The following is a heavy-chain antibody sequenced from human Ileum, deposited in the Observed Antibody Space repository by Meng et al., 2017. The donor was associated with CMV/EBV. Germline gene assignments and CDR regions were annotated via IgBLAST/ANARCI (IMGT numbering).Heavy chain of an antibody. D-gene: IGHD1-26*01. CDR2: IYYSGST. J-gene: IGHJ5*02. CDR1: RGSVTSGDSY. V-gene: IGHV4-61*08. CDR3: ARVTVGATESDWFDP. Sequence: SETLSLTCSVSRGSVTSGDSYWTWVRQYPGKGLEWIGNIYYSGSTYYNPSLKSRVTISVDTSKNQFSLKLSSVTAADTAVYYCARVTVGATESDWFDPWGQGTLVTVSS.